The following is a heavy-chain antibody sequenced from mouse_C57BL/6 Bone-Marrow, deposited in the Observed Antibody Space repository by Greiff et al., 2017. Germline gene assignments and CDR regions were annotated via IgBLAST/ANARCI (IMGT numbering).Heavy chain of an antibody. D-gene: IGHD1-2*01. CDR1: GYTFTSYW. CDR3: ARSLITSEGAMDY. Sequence: VQLQQPGTELVKPGASVKLSCKASGYTFTSYWMHWVKQRPGQGLAWIGNINPSNGGTNYNEKFKSKATLTVDKSSSTAYMQLSSLTSEDSAVYYCARSLITSEGAMDYWGQGTSVTVAS. CDR2: INPSNGGT. J-gene: IGHJ4*01. V-gene: IGHV1-53*01.